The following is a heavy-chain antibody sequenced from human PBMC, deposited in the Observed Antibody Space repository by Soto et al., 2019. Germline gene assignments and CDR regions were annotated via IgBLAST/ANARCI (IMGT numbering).Heavy chain of an antibody. CDR2: ISSSSSTI. J-gene: IGHJ4*02. CDR3: ARDHIVVVVAATTEPYYFDY. D-gene: IGHD2-15*01. V-gene: IGHV3-48*01. Sequence: QPGGSLRLSCAASGFTFSSYSMNWVRQAPGKGLEWVSYISSSSSTIYYADSVKGRFTISRDNAKNSLYLQMNSLRAEDTAVYYCARDHIVVVVAATTEPYYFDYWGQGTLVTVSS. CDR1: GFTFSSYS.